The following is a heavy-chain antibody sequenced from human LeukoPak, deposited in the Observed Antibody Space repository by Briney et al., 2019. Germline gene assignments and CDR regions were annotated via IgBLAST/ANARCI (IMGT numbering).Heavy chain of an antibody. Sequence: SQTLSLTCTVSGGSISSGSYFWSWIRQPAGKGLEWIGRIYTSGSTNYNPSLKSRVTMSVDTSKNQFSLKLSSVTAADTAVYYCARDSRIAVAGRGWFDPWGQGTLVTVSS. CDR1: GGSISSGSYF. V-gene: IGHV4-61*02. CDR3: ARDSRIAVAGRGWFDP. J-gene: IGHJ5*02. CDR2: IYTSGST. D-gene: IGHD6-19*01.